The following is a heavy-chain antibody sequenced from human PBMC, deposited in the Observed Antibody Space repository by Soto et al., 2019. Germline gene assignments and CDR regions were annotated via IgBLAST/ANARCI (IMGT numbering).Heavy chain of an antibody. CDR2: INPNSGVT. Sequence: QVQLVQSGAEVRKPGASVTVSCRSSGDSFNDYYIHWVRQAPGQGLEWMGWINPNSGVTKYAQKFQGWVSMTRDTSIRTDYMQLSRLRSDDTAVYYCARESGGATATLDYYYFYVDVWGTGTTVTVSS. D-gene: IGHD5-12*01. J-gene: IGHJ6*03. V-gene: IGHV1-2*04. CDR1: GDSFNDYY. CDR3: ARESGGATATLDYYYFYVDV.